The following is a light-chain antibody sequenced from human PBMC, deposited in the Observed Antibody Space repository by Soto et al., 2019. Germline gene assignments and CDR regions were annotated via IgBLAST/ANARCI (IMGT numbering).Light chain of an antibody. Sequence: AIQLTQSPSSLSASVGDRVTITCRASQGISSALAWYQQKPGKAHKLLIYDAYSLESGVQSRFSGSGSGADFTLTISSLQPEDFATYYCKQFNNYPITFGQGTRLEIK. V-gene: IGKV1D-13*01. CDR3: KQFNNYPIT. J-gene: IGKJ5*01. CDR2: DAY. CDR1: QGISSA.